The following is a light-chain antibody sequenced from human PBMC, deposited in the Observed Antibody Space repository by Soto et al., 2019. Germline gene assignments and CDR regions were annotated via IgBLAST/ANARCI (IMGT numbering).Light chain of an antibody. Sequence: QFALTQPAFVSGSPGQSITISCTGTSSDVGGYNYVSWYQHPPGKAPKLMISEVSNRPSGVSNRFAGSKSGNTASLTISGRQAEDEADYYCSSYTSTSTRVFGTGTKLTVL. V-gene: IGLV2-14*01. CDR3: SSYTSTSTRV. J-gene: IGLJ1*01. CDR1: SSDVGGYNY. CDR2: EVS.